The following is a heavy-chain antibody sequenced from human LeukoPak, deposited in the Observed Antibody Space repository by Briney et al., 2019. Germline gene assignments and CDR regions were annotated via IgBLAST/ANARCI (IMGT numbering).Heavy chain of an antibody. J-gene: IGHJ5*02. V-gene: IGHV4-59*08. CDR2: VYATANT. D-gene: IGHD2-8*02. CDR1: GGSIGSFY. CDR3: ARHAFVLEAGYWFDP. Sequence: SETLSLTCTVSGGSIGSFYWSCIRQAPGKGPEWIANVYATANTNYTPSLRGRVSMSLATSSDQFSLRLRSVTAADTAIYYCARHAFVLEAGYWFDPWGQGILVTVSS.